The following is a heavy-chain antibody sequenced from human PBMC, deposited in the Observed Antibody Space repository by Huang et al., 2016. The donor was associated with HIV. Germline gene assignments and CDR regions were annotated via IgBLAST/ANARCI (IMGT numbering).Heavy chain of an antibody. CDR1: GGTFSNHG. J-gene: IGHJ6*02. Sequence: QVQLVQSGAEVKKPGSSVKVSCKASGGTFSNHGFSWVRQAPGQGLEWMGGIIHGFGTQYYTPKFQGRVTITADESTSTVYMELSSLTPDDTAEYYCARVRGYSGSYYGMDVWGQGTTVTVSS. CDR3: ARVRGYSGSYYGMDV. V-gene: IGHV1-69*01. D-gene: IGHD1-26*01. CDR2: IIHGFGTQ.